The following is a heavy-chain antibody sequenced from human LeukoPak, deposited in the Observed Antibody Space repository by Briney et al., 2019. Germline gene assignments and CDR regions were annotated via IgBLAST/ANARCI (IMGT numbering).Heavy chain of an antibody. J-gene: IGHJ4*02. CDR3: AREGASSSFGY. D-gene: IGHD6-13*01. CDR1: GFTFSSYA. V-gene: IGHV3-53*01. Sequence: GGSLRLSCAVSGFTFSSYAMSWVRQAPGKGLEWVSVLYSGGNTYHADSVKGRFTISRDNSKNTLYLQMNSLRAEDTAVYYCAREGASSSFGYWGQGTLVTVSS. CDR2: LYSGGNT.